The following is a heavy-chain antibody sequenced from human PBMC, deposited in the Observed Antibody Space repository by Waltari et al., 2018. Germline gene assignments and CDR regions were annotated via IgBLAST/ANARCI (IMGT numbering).Heavy chain of an antibody. V-gene: IGHV3-23*01. J-gene: IGHJ4*02. D-gene: IGHD6-6*01. CDR2: ISGSGGST. CDR3: AKDRYHWGYSSSSQIDY. Sequence: EVQLLESGGGLVQPGGSLRLSCAASGFTFRRYAMSWVRQAPGKGLEWVSAISGSGGSTYYADSVKGRFTISRDNSKNTLYLQMNSLRAEDTAVYYCAKDRYHWGYSSSSQIDYWGQGTLVTVSS. CDR1: GFTFRRYA.